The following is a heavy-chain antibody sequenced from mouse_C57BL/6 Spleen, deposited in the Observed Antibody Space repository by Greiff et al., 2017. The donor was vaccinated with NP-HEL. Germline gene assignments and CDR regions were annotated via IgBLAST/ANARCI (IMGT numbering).Heavy chain of an antibody. CDR3: ARGLGGGVYYFDY. V-gene: IGHV5-16*01. D-gene: IGHD3-3*01. CDR1: GFTFSDYY. J-gene: IGHJ2*01. CDR2: INYDGSST. Sequence: EVMLVESEGGLVQPGSSMKLSCTASGFTFSDYYMAWVRQVPEKGLEWVANINYDGSSTYYLDSLKSRFIISRDNAKNILYLQMSSLKSEDTATYYCARGLGGGVYYFDYWGQGTTLTVSS.